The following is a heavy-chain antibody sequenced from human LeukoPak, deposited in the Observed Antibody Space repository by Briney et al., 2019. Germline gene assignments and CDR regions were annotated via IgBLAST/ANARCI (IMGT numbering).Heavy chain of an antibody. J-gene: IGHJ6*02. CDR1: GGSSSSGSYY. V-gene: IGHV4-61*02. CDR3: ARDLMAGDYYYGMDV. CDR2: IYTSGRT. D-gene: IGHD5-24*01. Sequence: SQTLSLTCTVSGGSSSSGSYYWSWIRQPAGKGLEWIGRIYTSGRTNYNPSLKSRVTISVDTSKNQFSLKLSSVTAADTAVYYCARDLMAGDYYYGMDVWGQGTTVTVSS.